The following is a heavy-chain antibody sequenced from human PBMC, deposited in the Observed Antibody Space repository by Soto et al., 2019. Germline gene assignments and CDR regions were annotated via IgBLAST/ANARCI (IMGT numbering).Heavy chain of an antibody. CDR3: ARDTINIFTGYSNGMDV. D-gene: IGHD3-9*01. J-gene: IGHJ6*02. Sequence: GGSLRLSCAASGFTVSSNYMSWVRQAPGKGLEWVSVIYSGGSTYYADSVKGRFTISRDNSKNTLYLQMNSLRAEDTAVYYCARDTINIFTGYSNGMDVWGQGTTVTVSS. V-gene: IGHV3-53*01. CDR2: IYSGGST. CDR1: GFTVSSNY.